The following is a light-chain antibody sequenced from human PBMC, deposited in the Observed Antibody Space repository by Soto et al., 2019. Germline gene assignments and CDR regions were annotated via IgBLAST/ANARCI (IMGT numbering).Light chain of an antibody. V-gene: IGLV2-14*01. J-gene: IGLJ2*01. CDR3: SSYTSSSTVV. CDR2: EVS. CDR1: SSDVGGYNY. Sequence: QSALTQPASVSGSPGQSITISCTGTSSDVGGYNYVSWYQQRPGKVPKLIIYEVSNRPSGVSNRFSGSKSGNTASLTISGLQAEDEADYYCSSYTSSSTVVFGGGTKLTVL.